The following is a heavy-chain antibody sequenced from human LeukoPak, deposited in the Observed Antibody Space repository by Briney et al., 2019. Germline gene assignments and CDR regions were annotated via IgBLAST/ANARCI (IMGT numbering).Heavy chain of an antibody. D-gene: IGHD2-2*01. V-gene: IGHV4-59*08. CDR1: GGSISTYY. Sequence: PSETLSLTCTVSGGSISTYYWSWIRQPPGKGLEWIGYRYYSGTPPKYNPSLKSRATISLDTSKNQFSLNLTSVTAADTAVYYCARLIVLLPAASDTFDIWGQGSMVTVSS. J-gene: IGHJ3*02. CDR3: ARLIVLLPAASDTFDI. CDR2: RYYSGTPP.